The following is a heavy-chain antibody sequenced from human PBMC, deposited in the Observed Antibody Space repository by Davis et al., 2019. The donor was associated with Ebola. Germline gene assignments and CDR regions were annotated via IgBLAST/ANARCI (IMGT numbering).Heavy chain of an antibody. D-gene: IGHD3-3*01. Sequence: ASVKVSCKASGYTFTGYYMHWVRQAPGQGLEWMGWINPNSGGTNYAQKLQGRVTMTTDTSTSTAYMELRSLRSDDTAVYYCARGEGYDHPRSAFDYWGQGTLVTVSS. CDR1: GYTFTGYY. J-gene: IGHJ4*02. V-gene: IGHV1-2*02. CDR3: ARGEGYDHPRSAFDY. CDR2: INPNSGGT.